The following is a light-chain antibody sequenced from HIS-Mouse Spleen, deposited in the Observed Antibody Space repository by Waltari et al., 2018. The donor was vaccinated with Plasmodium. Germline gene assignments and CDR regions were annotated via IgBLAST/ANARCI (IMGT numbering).Light chain of an antibody. J-gene: IGLJ2*01. Sequence: SYELTQPPSVSVSPGPTARLTCSGDALPKQYAYWYQQKPGQAPVLVIYKDSERPAGIPERLSGSSSGTTVTLTISGVQAEDEADYYCQSADSSGTYRVFGGGTKLTVL. CDR2: KDS. V-gene: IGLV3-25*03. CDR3: QSADSSGTYRV. CDR1: ALPKQY.